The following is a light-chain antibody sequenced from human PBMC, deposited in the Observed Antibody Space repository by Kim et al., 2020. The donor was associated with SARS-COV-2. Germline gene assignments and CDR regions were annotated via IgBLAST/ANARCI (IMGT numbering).Light chain of an antibody. Sequence: QSALTQPPSASGSPGQSVTISCSGFGGHDFVSWYQHRPGEVPKLIIRRGTKRPSGVPDRFSGPMSGDTASLTVSGLRTEDEADYYCSAYEGTNNWVFGGGTKVTVL. CDR1: FGGHDF. V-gene: IGLV2-8*01. J-gene: IGLJ2*01. CDR3: SAYEGTNNWV. CDR2: RGT.